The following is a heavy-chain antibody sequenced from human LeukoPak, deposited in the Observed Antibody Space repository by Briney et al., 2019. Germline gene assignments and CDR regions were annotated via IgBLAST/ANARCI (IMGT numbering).Heavy chain of an antibody. D-gene: IGHD3-16*01. V-gene: IGHV4-34*01. CDR1: GGSFSGYY. J-gene: IGHJ3*02. Sequence: PSETLSLTCAVYGGSFSGYYWSWIRQPPGKGLEWIGEINHSGSTNYNPSLKSRVTISVDTSKNQFSLKLSSVTAADTAVYYCARGFWGVTPVFDIWGQGKMVTVSS. CDR3: ARGFWGVTPVFDI. CDR2: INHSGST.